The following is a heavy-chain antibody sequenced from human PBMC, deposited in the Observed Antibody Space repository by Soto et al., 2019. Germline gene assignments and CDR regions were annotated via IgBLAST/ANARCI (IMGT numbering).Heavy chain of an antibody. CDR1: GGSISSYY. J-gene: IGHJ5*02. D-gene: IGHD6-19*01. CDR2: IYYSGST. V-gene: IGHV4-59*08. CDR3: ARLYSSGWFDP. Sequence: QVQLQESGPGLVKPSETLSLTCTVSGGSISSYYWSWIRQPPGKGLEWIGYIYYSGSTNYNPSLKSRVTLSVDTSKNQFSLKLSSVTAADTAVYYCARLYSSGWFDPWGQGTLVTVSS.